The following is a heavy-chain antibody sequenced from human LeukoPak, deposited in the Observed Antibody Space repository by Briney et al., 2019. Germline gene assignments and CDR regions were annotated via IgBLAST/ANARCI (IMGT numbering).Heavy chain of an antibody. CDR1: GFTFSSYG. D-gene: IGHD3-22*01. J-gene: IGHJ4*02. Sequence: GGSLRLSCAASGFTFSSYGMHWVRQAPGKGLEWVAVISYDGSNKYYADSVKGRFTISRDNSKNTLYLQMNSLRAEDTAVYYCARGVVVYWYFDYWGQGTLVTVSS. CDR3: ARGVVVYWYFDY. CDR2: ISYDGSNK. V-gene: IGHV3-30*03.